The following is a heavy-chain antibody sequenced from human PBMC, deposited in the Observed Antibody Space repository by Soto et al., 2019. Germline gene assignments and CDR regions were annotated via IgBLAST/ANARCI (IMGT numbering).Heavy chain of an antibody. CDR2: LSGSGGFT. V-gene: IGHV3-23*01. D-gene: IGHD3-22*01. CDR1: GFTFNTYA. Sequence: GGSLRLSCAASGFTFNTYAMSWVRQAPGKGLEWVASLSGSGGFTEHADSVKGRFSISRDNSKNTLFLQMNGLRVDDTAVCYCGKDRYYDSRIIDSWGSGTLVTVSS. CDR3: GKDRYYDSRIIDS. J-gene: IGHJ4*02.